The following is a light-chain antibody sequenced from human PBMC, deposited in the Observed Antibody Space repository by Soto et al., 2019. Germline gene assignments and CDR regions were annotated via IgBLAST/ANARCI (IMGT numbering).Light chain of an antibody. CDR1: QSVSHA. CDR2: DAS. V-gene: IGKV3-11*01. J-gene: IGKJ5*01. Sequence: VMTQSPGTLSLSPGDRATLSCRASQSVSHALAWYQQKPGQAPRLLIHDASSRATGIPARFSGSGSETDFTLTISSLEPEDFAVYYCQQRGSWPPSITFGQGTRLEIK. CDR3: QQRGSWPPSIT.